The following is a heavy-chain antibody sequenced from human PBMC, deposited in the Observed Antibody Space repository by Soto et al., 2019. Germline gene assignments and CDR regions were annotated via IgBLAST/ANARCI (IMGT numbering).Heavy chain of an antibody. J-gene: IGHJ5*02. V-gene: IGHV1-8*01. CDR1: GYTFTNYD. D-gene: IGHD3-9*01. CDR2: MNPDSGNT. CDR3: ARVKSYDILTGYSMWFDP. Sequence: ASVKVSCKASGYTFTNYDINWVRQATGQGLEWMGWMNPDSGNTGYAQNFQGRVTMTRNTSISTAYMELSSLGSEDTAMYYCARVKSYDILTGYSMWFDPWGQGTLVTVSS.